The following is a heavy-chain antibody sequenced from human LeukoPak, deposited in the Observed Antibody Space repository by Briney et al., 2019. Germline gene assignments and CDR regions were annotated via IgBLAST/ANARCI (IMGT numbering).Heavy chain of an antibody. D-gene: IGHD5-24*01. V-gene: IGHV3-53*01. CDR1: GFTVSSNY. CDR3: ARVKMATIDY. CDR2: IYSGGST. J-gene: IGHJ4*02. Sequence: GGSLRLSCAASGFTVSSNYMSWVRQAPGKGLEWVSVIYSGGSTYYADDVKGRVTISRDNYKNTLYLQMNSLRAEDTAVYYCARVKMATIDYWGQGTLVTVSS.